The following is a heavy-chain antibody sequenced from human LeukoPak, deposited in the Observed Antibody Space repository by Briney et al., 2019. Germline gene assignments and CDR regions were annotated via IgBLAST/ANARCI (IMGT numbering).Heavy chain of an antibody. J-gene: IGHJ3*02. V-gene: IGHV3-11*06. Sequence: GGSLRLSCEASGFAFSNYAMSWVCQAPGKGLEWVSYISSSSSYTNYADSVKGRFTISRDNAKNSLYLQMNSLRAEDTAVYYCAREGDIVVVPAANDAFDIWGQGTMVTVSS. CDR1: GFAFSNYA. CDR3: AREGDIVVVPAANDAFDI. D-gene: IGHD2-2*01. CDR2: ISSSSSYT.